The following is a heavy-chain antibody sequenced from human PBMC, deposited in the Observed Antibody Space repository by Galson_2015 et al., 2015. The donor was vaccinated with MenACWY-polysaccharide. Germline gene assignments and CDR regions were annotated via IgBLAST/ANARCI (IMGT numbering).Heavy chain of an antibody. Sequence: SCKASGGTFSSYAISWVRQAPGQGLEWMGGIIPIFGTANYAQKFQGRVTITADESTSTAYMELSSLRSEDTAVYYCAREAKNDFWSGYYKGWFDPRGQGTLVTVSS. D-gene: IGHD3-3*01. J-gene: IGHJ5*02. CDR3: AREAKNDFWSGYYKGWFDP. V-gene: IGHV1-69*01. CDR1: GGTFSSYA. CDR2: IIPIFGTA.